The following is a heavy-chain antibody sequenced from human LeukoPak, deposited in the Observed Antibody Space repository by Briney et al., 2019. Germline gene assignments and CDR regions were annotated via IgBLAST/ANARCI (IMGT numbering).Heavy chain of an antibody. D-gene: IGHD6-19*01. V-gene: IGHV4-39*07. CDR2: IYHSGST. Sequence: PSETLSLTCTVSGASLSSSSYYWGWIRQPPGKGLEWIGSIYHSGSTYYNPSLKSRVTISVDTSKNQLSLKLSSVTAADTAVYYCARDSSGWFPLDYWGQGTLVTVSS. J-gene: IGHJ4*02. CDR3: ARDSSGWFPLDY. CDR1: GASLSSSSYY.